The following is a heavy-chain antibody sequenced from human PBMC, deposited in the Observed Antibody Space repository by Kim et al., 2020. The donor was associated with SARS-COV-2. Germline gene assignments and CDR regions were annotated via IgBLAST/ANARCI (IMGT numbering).Heavy chain of an antibody. J-gene: IGHJ5*02. Sequence: SETLSLTCTVSGYSISSGYYWGWIRQPPGKGLEWIGSIYHSGSTYYNPSLKSRVTISVDTSKNQFSLKLSSVTAADTAVYYRARCRDEWSGYDYVWGSYRSNWFDPWGQGTLVTVSS. D-gene: IGHD3-16*02. V-gene: IGHV4-38-2*02. CDR1: GYSISSGYY. CDR3: ARCRDEWSGYDYVWGSYRSNWFDP. CDR2: IYHSGST.